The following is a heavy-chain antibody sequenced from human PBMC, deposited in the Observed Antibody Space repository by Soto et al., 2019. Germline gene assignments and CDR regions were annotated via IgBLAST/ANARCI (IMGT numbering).Heavy chain of an antibody. D-gene: IGHD4-17*01. CDR1: GGSISSGGYS. J-gene: IGHJ6*02. CDR3: ARAHYGDYGYGMDV. Sequence: SETLSLTCAVSGGSISSGGYSWSWIRQPPGKGLEWIGYTYHSGSTYYNPSLKSRVTISVDRSKNQFSLKLSSVTAADTAVYYCARAHYGDYGYGMDVWGQGTTVT. V-gene: IGHV4-30-2*01. CDR2: TYHSGST.